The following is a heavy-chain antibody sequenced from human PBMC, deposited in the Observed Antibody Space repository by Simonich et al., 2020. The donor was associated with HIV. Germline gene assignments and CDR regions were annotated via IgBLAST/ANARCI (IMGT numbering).Heavy chain of an antibody. J-gene: IGHJ6*03. CDR3: ARGIPRNYYYFYYMDV. CDR2: INHTRST. Sequence: QVQLQQWGAGLLKPSETLSLTCAVYGGSFSGYYWSWIRQPPGKGLEWIWEINHTRSTNYNPALKSRVTISVDTSKNQFSLKLSSVTAADTAVYSCARGIPRNYYYFYYMDVWGKGTTVIVSS. V-gene: IGHV4-34*01. D-gene: IGHD1-1*01. CDR1: GGSFSGYY.